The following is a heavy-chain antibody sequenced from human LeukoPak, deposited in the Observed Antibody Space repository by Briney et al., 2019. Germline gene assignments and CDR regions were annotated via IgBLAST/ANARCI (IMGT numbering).Heavy chain of an antibody. D-gene: IGHD3-10*01. V-gene: IGHV3-74*01. CDR2: INTGGSTT. Sequence: GGSLRLSCAASGFTFSSYWMHWVRQAPGKGLVWVSRINTGGSTTDYADSVKGRFTISRDNSKNTLYLQMNSLRAEDTAVYYCAVPSVLWFGELCYWGQGTLVTVSS. J-gene: IGHJ4*02. CDR1: GFTFSSYW. CDR3: AVPSVLWFGELCY.